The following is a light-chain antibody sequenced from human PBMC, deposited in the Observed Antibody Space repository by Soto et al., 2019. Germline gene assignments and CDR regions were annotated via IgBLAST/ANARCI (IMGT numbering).Light chain of an antibody. CDR2: DDS. CDR1: QNINSD. J-gene: IGKJ1*01. Sequence: EIVLTHSPATLSLSPGERSTLSCRASQNINSDLAWYQQRPGQAPRLLIYDDSNRAPGIPDRFGGSGSGADLNLSISRLEPEDFAVYHCQKRNMWPRTFGQGTKVDIK. V-gene: IGKV3-11*01. CDR3: QKRNMWPRT.